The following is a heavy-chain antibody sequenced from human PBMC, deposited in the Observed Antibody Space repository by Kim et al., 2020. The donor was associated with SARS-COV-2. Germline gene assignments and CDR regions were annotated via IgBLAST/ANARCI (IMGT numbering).Heavy chain of an antibody. CDR3: ARVATSLRRPNDY. CDR1: GASITTNY. J-gene: IGHJ4*02. Sequence: SETLSLTCTVSGASITTNYWTWVRQSAGKGLEYVGRMYIDGTTDYNPSLRGRATMSLDTSKNQFSLKLTSVTAADTAVYHCARVATSLRRPNDYWGQGTL. V-gene: IGHV4-4*07. CDR2: MYIDGTT.